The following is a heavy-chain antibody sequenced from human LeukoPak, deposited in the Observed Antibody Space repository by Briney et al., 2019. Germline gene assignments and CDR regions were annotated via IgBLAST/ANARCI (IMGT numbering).Heavy chain of an antibody. CDR3: AEDRSVRYCSSTSCSEPFDY. CDR2: ISYDGSNK. J-gene: IGHJ4*02. V-gene: IGHV3-30*18. D-gene: IGHD2-2*01. CDR1: GFTFSSYG. Sequence: GGSLRLSCAASGFTFSSYGMHWVRQAPGKGLEWVAVISYDGSNKYYADSVKGRFTISRDNSKNTLYLQMNSLRAGDTAVYYCAEDRSVRYCSSTSCSEPFDYWGQGTLVTVSS.